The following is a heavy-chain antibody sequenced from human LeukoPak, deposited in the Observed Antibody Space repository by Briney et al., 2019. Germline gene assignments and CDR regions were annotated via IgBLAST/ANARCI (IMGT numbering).Heavy chain of an antibody. D-gene: IGHD6-19*01. Sequence: GGSLRLSCAASGFTFSSYSMNWVRQAPGKGLEWVSYISGGSGYIYYADSVKGRFTISRDNAKNSLYLQMNRLRAEDTAVYYCARAIAVAEGYWGQGTLVTVSS. CDR2: ISGGSGYI. CDR1: GFTFSSYS. V-gene: IGHV3-21*01. J-gene: IGHJ4*02. CDR3: ARAIAVAEGY.